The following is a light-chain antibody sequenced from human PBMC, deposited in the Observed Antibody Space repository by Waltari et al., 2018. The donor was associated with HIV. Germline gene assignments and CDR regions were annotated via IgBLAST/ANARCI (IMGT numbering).Light chain of an antibody. V-gene: IGLV3-25*03. Sequence: YELTQPPSVSVSSGQTAKAIVSGDDLPDHSALWYQQKPGHAPVLVIDKDTERPSGTPARFSGSSSGTKATLTISGVLEEDEADYYCQSADSSETLGVFGGGTKLTVL. J-gene: IGLJ3*02. CDR3: QSADSSETLGV. CDR2: KDT. CDR1: DLPDHS.